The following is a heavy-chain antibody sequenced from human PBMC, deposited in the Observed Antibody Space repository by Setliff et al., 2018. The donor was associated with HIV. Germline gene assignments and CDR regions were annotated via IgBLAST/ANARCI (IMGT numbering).Heavy chain of an antibody. D-gene: IGHD3-3*01. V-gene: IGHV3-7*03. CDR2: IKEDGSTK. J-gene: IGHJ4*02. CDR1: GFTFSKYW. CDR3: TANLLQFLGDY. Sequence: EGSLRLSCVASGFTFSKYWMSWVRQAPGKGLELVASIKEDGSTKYYVDSVKGRFTVSRDNAKNSLYLQVNSLRAEDTAVYYCTANLLQFLGDYWGLGSLVTVSS.